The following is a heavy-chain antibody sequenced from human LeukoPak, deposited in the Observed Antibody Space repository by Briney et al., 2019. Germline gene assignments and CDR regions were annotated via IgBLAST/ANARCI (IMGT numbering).Heavy chain of an antibody. Sequence: KASETLSLTCTVSGDPIRGSSNYKWSWIRQPPGKGLEWIGYIYYHGSTNYNPSLRSRVTFSVDTSKNQFSLKLSSVSAAGTAVYYCAREYSGFDYWGRGTLVTVSS. CDR1: GDPIRGSSNYK. D-gene: IGHD6-13*01. J-gene: IGHJ4*02. CDR2: IYYHGST. V-gene: IGHV4-61*01. CDR3: AREYSGFDY.